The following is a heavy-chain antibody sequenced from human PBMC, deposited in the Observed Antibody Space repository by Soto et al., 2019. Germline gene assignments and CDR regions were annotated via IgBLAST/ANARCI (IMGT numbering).Heavy chain of an antibody. V-gene: IGHV3-11*05. CDR3: VRGFGDGWYGGPDY. CDR1: GFTFSGYY. J-gene: IGHJ4*02. Sequence: QVQLVESGGGLVRPGGSLRLSCAASGFTFSGYYMSWIRQAPGKGLECISYISSSGDRTKYADSVKGRFTISRDNAEKSLYLQMNSLRAEDTAVYYCVRGFGDGWYGGPDYWGQGTLVTVSS. D-gene: IGHD6-19*01. CDR2: ISSSGDRT.